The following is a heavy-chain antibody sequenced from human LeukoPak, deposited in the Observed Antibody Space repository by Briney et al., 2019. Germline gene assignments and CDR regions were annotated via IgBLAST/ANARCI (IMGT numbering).Heavy chain of an antibody. CDR2: INHSGST. D-gene: IGHD6-13*01. J-gene: IGHJ4*02. V-gene: IGHV4-34*01. CDR3: ARYSRAAGTLFDY. CDR1: GGSFSGYY. Sequence: SETLSLTCAVYGGSFSGYYWSWIRQPPGKGLEWIGEINHSGSTNYNPSLKSRVTISVDTSKNQFSLKLSSVTAADTAVYYCARYSRAAGTLFDYWGQGTLVTVSS.